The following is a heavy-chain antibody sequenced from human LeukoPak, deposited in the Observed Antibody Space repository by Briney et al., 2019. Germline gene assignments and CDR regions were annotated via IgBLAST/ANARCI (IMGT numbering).Heavy chain of an antibody. J-gene: IGHJ4*02. CDR1: GFTFSNYA. V-gene: IGHV3-30*18. CDR3: AKDRYSSGWYSDFDY. CDR2: ISDDGSNK. Sequence: TGGSLRLSCAASGFTFSNYAMHWVRQAPGKGLEWVAVISDDGSNKYYGDSVKGRFTISRDNSKNTVYLQMNSLRAEDTAVYYCAKDRYSSGWYSDFDYRGQGTLVTVSS. D-gene: IGHD6-19*01.